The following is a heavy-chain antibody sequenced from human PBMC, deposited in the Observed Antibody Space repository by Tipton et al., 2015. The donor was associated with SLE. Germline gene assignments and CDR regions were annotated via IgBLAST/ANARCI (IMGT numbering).Heavy chain of an antibody. CDR3: ARGPWGGDF. CDR1: GFTFSRYW. Sequence: GSLRLSCAASGFTFSRYWMSWVRRAPGKGLEWVANIKQDGSGRYYVDSVKGRFTISRDNPMNSLYLQMNSLRAEDTAVYYCARGPWGGDFWGQGTLVTGSS. V-gene: IGHV3-7*01. CDR2: IKQDGSGR. D-gene: IGHD7-27*01. J-gene: IGHJ4*02.